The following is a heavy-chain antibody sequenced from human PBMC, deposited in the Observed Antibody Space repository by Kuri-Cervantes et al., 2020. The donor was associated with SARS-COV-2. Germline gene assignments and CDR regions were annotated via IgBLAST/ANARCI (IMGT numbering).Heavy chain of an antibody. D-gene: IGHD3-10*01. J-gene: IGHJ4*02. Sequence: SETLSLTCAVYGGSFSGYYWSWIRQPPGKGLEWIGEINHSGSTNYNPSLKSRVTISVDTTKNQFSLRLKSVTAADTAVYFCTRERGMSRKSSGYWGQGTLVTVSS. CDR1: GGSFSGYY. CDR2: INHSGST. CDR3: TRERGMSRKSSGY. V-gene: IGHV4-34*01.